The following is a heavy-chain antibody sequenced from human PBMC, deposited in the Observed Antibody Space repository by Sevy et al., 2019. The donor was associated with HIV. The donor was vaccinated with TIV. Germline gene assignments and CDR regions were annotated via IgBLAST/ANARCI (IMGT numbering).Heavy chain of an antibody. J-gene: IGHJ4*02. CDR1: GFIFSSYS. V-gene: IGHV3-48*02. CDR2: ISTGSATI. Sequence: GGSLRLSCAASGFIFSSYSMNWVRQAPGKGLEWISYISTGSATIYYADSVKGRFTVSRDNARSSLLLQMNSLRDEDTAVYYCAIDPRDGGDYWGQGTLVTVFS. CDR3: AIDPRDGGDY. D-gene: IGHD3-16*01.